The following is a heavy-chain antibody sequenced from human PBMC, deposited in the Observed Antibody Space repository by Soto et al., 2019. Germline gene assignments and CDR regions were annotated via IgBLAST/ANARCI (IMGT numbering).Heavy chain of an antibody. D-gene: IGHD1-26*01. CDR2: ISYDGSNK. CDR3: AGDQYSGSYLAY. CDR1: GFTFSSYA. J-gene: IGHJ4*02. Sequence: QVQLVESGGGVVKPGRSLRISCAASGFTFSSYAMHWVRQAPGKGLEWVAVISYDGSNKYYADSVKGRFTISRDNSKNTLYLQMNSLRAEDTAVYYCAGDQYSGSYLAYCGQGTLVTVSS. V-gene: IGHV3-30-3*01.